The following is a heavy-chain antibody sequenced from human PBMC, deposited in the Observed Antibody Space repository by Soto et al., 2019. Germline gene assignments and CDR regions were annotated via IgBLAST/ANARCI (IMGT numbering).Heavy chain of an antibody. D-gene: IGHD2-15*01. CDR2: ISAYNGNT. CDR3: ARDLVVAAYYGMDV. Sequence: GASVKVSCKASGYTFTSYGISWVRQAPGQGLEWMGWISAYNGNTNYAQKPQGRVTMTTDTSTSTAYMELRSLRSEDTAVYYCARDLVVAAYYGMDVWGQGTTVTVSS. V-gene: IGHV1-18*04. CDR1: GYTFTSYG. J-gene: IGHJ6*02.